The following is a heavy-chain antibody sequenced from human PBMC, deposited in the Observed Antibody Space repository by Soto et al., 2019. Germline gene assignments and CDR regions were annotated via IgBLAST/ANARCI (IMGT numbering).Heavy chain of an antibody. J-gene: IGHJ2*01. Sequence: GASVKVSCKASGYTFTSYYMHWVRQARGQGLEWMGIMSPTAGSTSYAQKSQGRVTMTRDTSTSTVYMELSSLISEDTAVYYCARAGGYSQGYFDPWGRGTLVTVSS. CDR3: ARAGGYSQGYFDP. CDR1: GYTFTSYY. CDR2: MSPTAGST. V-gene: IGHV1-46*01. D-gene: IGHD5-18*01.